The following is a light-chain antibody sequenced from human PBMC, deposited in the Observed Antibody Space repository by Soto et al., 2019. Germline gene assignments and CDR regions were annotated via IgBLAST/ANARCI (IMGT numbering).Light chain of an antibody. Sequence: QSALTQPASVSASPGQSITISCTGTSSDIGAYNSVSWYQQHPGKAPQLMIYDVSYRPSGISSRFSGFKSGNTASLAISGLQADDDADYYCASYTSARIRVFGGGTKLTVL. V-gene: IGLV2-14*03. J-gene: IGLJ2*01. CDR2: DVS. CDR1: SSDIGAYNS. CDR3: ASYTSARIRV.